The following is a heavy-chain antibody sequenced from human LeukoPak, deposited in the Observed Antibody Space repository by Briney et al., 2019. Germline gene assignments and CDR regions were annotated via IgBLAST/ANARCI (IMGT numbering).Heavy chain of an antibody. D-gene: IGHD2-15*01. CDR2: ISSSSSTI. CDR1: GFTFSSYS. Sequence: PGGSLRLSCAASGFTFSSYSVNWVRQAPGKGLEWVSYISSSSSTIYYADSVKGRFTISRDNAKNSLYLQMNSLRAEDTAVYYCAREWDYCSGGSCYGDAFDIWGQGTMVTVSS. CDR3: AREWDYCSGGSCYGDAFDI. V-gene: IGHV3-48*04. J-gene: IGHJ3*02.